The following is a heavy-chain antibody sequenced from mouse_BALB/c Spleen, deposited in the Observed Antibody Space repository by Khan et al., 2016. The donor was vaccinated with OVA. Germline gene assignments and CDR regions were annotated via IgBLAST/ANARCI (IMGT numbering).Heavy chain of an antibody. Sequence: QVQLQQSGAELVKPGASVKLSCKASGYTFTSYYMYWVKQRPGQGLEWIGEINPGNGGTNFNEKFKSKATLTVDKSSSTAYMQLSSLTSEDSAVYYGTRYGSSYYFDYWGQGTTLTVSS. V-gene: IGHV1S81*02. CDR2: INPGNGGT. CDR1: GYTFTSYY. D-gene: IGHD1-1*01. CDR3: TRYGSSYYFDY. J-gene: IGHJ2*01.